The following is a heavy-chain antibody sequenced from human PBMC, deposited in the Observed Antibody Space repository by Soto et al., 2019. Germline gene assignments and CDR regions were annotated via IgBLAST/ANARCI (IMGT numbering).Heavy chain of an antibody. V-gene: IGHV4-34*01. J-gene: IGHJ6*02. D-gene: IGHD6-19*01. Sequence: XGGXXSXXYXXXXXQPXXKGLEWIGEINHSGSTNYNPSLKSRVTISVDTSKNQFSLKLSSVTAADTAVYYCARGQWLVTYYYYGMDVWGQGTTVTVSS. CDR3: ARGQWLVTYYYYGMDV. CDR1: GGXXSXXY. CDR2: INHSGST.